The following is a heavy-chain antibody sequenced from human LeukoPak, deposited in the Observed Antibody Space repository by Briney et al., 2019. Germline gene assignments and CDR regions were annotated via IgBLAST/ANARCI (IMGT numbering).Heavy chain of an antibody. CDR2: ISSSSSYI. D-gene: IGHD6-19*01. V-gene: IGHV3-21*01. CDR1: GFTFSSYS. Sequence: KSGGSLRLSCAVSGFTFSSYSLNWVRQAPGKGLEWVSSISSSSSYIYYADSVKGRFTISRDNAKNSLYLQMNSLRAEDTAVYYCASLGIAVRGLFDYWGQGTLVTVSS. J-gene: IGHJ4*02. CDR3: ASLGIAVRGLFDY.